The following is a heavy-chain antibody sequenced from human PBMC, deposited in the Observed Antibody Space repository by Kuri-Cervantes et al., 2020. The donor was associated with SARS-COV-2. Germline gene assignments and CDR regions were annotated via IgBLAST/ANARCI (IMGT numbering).Heavy chain of an antibody. J-gene: IGHJ4*02. CDR1: GFTFNTYN. CDR2: ISTRSTYI. CDR3: ASQYSSSWNY. V-gene: IGHV3-21*01. Sequence: GGSLRLSCVGSGFTFNTYNMNWVRQAPGKGLEWVSSISTRSTYIDYADSVKGRFTISRDNAKNSLYLQMNSLRAEDTAVYYCASQYSSSWNYWGQGTLVTVSS. D-gene: IGHD6-13*01.